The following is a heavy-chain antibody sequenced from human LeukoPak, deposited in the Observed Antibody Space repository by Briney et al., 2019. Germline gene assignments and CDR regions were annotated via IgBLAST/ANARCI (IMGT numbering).Heavy chain of an antibody. Sequence: ESGGSLRLSCAASGFTFNSYSMNWVRQAPGKGLEWVSSISSSSSYIYYADSVKGRFTISRDNAKNSLYLQMNSLRAEDTAVYYCARDLYRGVAAAAPRYWGQGTLVTVSS. D-gene: IGHD6-13*01. CDR1: GFTFNSYS. CDR3: ARDLYRGVAAAAPRY. J-gene: IGHJ4*02. V-gene: IGHV3-21*01. CDR2: ISSSSSYI.